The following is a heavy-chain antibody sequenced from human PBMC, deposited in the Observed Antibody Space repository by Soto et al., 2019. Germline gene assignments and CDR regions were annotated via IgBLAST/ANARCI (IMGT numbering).Heavy chain of an antibody. CDR1: GGSISSGPYS. J-gene: IGHJ6*02. D-gene: IGHD2-2*01. CDR3: ARLGGYCSTTSCYGFYGMDV. CDR2: FHYSENT. Sequence: QLQLQESGPGLVKPSETLSLTCTVSGGSISSGPYSWGWIRQPPGEGLEWIGTFHYSENTYYNPSLESRGXIXGXTXXNQFSLKVTSVTVADTAIYYCARLGGYCSTTSCYGFYGMDVWGQGTTVIVSS. V-gene: IGHV4-39*01.